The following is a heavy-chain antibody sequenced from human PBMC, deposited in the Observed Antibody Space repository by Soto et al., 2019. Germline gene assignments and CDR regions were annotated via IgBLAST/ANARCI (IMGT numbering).Heavy chain of an antibody. V-gene: IGHV3-49*03. CDR2: IRGRANGGST. J-gene: IGHJ4*02. Sequence: EVQLVESGGGSVQPGRSLRLSCTASGFTFGDYAMSWFRQAPGKGLEWVGDIRGRANGGSTSYAGSLKGRFTISRDDSESTANLKMNSLNAEDTGVYYCARREYLGCWGQGILVT. D-gene: IGHD1-26*01. CDR1: GFTFGDYA. CDR3: ARREYLGC.